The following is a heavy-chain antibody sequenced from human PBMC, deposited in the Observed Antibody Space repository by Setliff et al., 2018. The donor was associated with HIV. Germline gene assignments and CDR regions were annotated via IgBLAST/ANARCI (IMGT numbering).Heavy chain of an antibody. CDR1: RFDFNNYW. D-gene: IGHD5-12*01. J-gene: IGHJ6*01. V-gene: IGHV3-7*01. CDR3: ARGSVTGRYSGGYHGLDG. Sequence: PGGSLRLSCAASRFDFNNYWMCWVRQAPGKGLEWVANIGQDGSEKNYVDSVKGRFTISRDNPENSLFLQMNSLRVEDTAVYYCARGSVTGRYSGGYHGLDGWGQGTTVTVSS. CDR2: IGQDGSEK.